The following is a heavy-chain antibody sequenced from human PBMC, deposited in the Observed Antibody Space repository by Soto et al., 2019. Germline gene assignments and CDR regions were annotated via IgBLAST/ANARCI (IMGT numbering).Heavy chain of an antibody. CDR2: ISYDGSNK. Sequence: QVQLVESGGGVVQPGRSLRLSCAASGFTFSSYGMHWVRQAPGKGLEWVAVISYDGSNKYYADSVKGRFTIPRDNSKNTLYLKMTSLRAEDTAVYHCAKVCSGLGDHAYGDYGGGYWGQGTLVTVSS. CDR3: AKVCSGLGDHAYGDYGGGY. V-gene: IGHV3-30*18. J-gene: IGHJ4*02. D-gene: IGHD4-17*01. CDR1: GFTFSSYG.